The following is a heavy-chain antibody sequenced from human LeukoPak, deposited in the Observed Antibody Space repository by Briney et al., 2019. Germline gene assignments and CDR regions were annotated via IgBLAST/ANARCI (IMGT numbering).Heavy chain of an antibody. V-gene: IGHV3-74*01. Sequence: GGSLRLSCAASGFSFSNHWMHWVRQAPGKGPLWLSRIRGDGTDTGYADSVKGRFTISRDNAKNTLYLQVNSLTAEDTALYFCARDLILGSGSLDYWGQGTLVTVSS. D-gene: IGHD3-10*01. CDR3: ARDLILGSGSLDY. CDR2: IRGDGTDT. J-gene: IGHJ4*02. CDR1: GFSFSNHW.